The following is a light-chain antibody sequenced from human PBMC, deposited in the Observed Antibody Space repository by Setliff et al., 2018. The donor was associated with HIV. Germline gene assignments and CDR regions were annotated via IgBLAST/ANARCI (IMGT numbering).Light chain of an antibody. Sequence: QSVLAQPPSASGTPGQRVTISCSGSSSNIGSNIVNWYQHLPGTAPKLLIYGNFQRPSGVPDRFSGSKSGTSASLAISGLQSEDESDYFCAAWDDSLNAYVFGTGTRSPS. CDR1: SSNIGSNI. CDR2: GNF. CDR3: AAWDDSLNAYV. J-gene: IGLJ1*01. V-gene: IGLV1-44*01.